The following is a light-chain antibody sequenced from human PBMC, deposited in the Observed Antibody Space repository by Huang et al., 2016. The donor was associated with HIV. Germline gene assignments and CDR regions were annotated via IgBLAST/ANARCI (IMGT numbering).Light chain of an antibody. CDR1: QSVGTY. CDR3: QQRSNWPPLLT. J-gene: IGKJ3*01. Sequence: ELVLTQSPATLSLSPGERATLSCRASQSVGTYLAWYQQKPGQSPRLRIYDASNRATGSPARFSGRGSGTDFTLTISSLEPEDFAVYYCQQRSNWPPLLTFGPGTKVDIK. CDR2: DAS. V-gene: IGKV3-11*01.